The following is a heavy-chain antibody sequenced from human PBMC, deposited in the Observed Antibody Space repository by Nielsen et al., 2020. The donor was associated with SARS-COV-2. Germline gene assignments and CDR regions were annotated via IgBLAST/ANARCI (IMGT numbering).Heavy chain of an antibody. CDR3: ARDSSIAARFFDY. CDR2: IIPIFGTA. J-gene: IGHJ4*02. Sequence: SVKVSCKASGYTFTSYGISWVRQAPGQGLEWMGGIIPIFGTANYAQKFQGRVTITADESTSTAYMELSSLRSEDTAVYYCARDSSIAARFFDYWGQGTLVTVSS. V-gene: IGHV1-69*13. CDR1: GYTFTSYG. D-gene: IGHD6-6*01.